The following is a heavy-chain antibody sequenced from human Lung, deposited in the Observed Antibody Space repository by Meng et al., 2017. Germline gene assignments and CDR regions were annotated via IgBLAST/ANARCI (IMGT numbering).Heavy chain of an antibody. Sequence: QGQLVRAGAEVKKPSASVKGSCEASGYTLSSYGFSWVRQAPGQGLEWLGWINTYNGKTDYAQKFQGRITMTTDTFTSTAYMELRNLRSDDTAVYYCATRGNPYLNCWGQGTLVTVSS. CDR2: INTYNGKT. CDR1: GYTLSSYG. J-gene: IGHJ4*02. CDR3: ATRGNPYLNC. V-gene: IGHV1-18*01.